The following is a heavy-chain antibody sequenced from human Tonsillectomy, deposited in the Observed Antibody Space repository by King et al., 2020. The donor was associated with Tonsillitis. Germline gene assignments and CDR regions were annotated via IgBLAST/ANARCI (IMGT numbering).Heavy chain of an antibody. CDR3: ARHPRQLLTGYYLD. CDR2: IDPSDSYT. J-gene: IGHJ4*02. CDR1: GHSFTSYW. V-gene: IGHV5-10-1*01. D-gene: IGHD3-9*01. Sequence: QLVQSGAEVKKPGESLRISCKGSGHSFTSYWISWVRQMPGKGLEWMGRIDPSDSYTNYSPSFQGHVTISADKSITTAYLQWSRLKASATATYYCARHPRQLLTGYYLDWGQGTLVTVSS.